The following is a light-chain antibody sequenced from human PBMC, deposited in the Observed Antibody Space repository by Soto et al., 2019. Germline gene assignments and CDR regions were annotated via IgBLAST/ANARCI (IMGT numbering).Light chain of an antibody. V-gene: IGLV1-44*01. CDR1: SSNIGSNA. Sequence: QSVLTQPPSASGTPGQTVTISCSGSSSNIGSNAVNWYQQLPGTVPKLFLYSDNQRPAGVPDRVSGSKSGTSASLAISGLQSEDEADYYCATWDDSLTSVLFGEGTKLTVL. CDR3: ATWDDSLTSVL. J-gene: IGLJ3*02. CDR2: SDN.